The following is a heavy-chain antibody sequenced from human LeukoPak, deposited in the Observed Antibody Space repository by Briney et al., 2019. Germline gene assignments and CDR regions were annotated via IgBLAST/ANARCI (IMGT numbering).Heavy chain of an antibody. CDR1: GFTFDDYA. J-gene: IGHJ4*02. CDR2: ISWNSGSI. V-gene: IGHV3-9*01. Sequence: GGSLRLSCAASGFTFDDYAMHWVRQAPGKGLEWVSGISWNSGSIGYADSAKGRFTISRDNAKNSLYLQMNSLRAEDTALYYCAKDKGLATVTTPLFDYWGQGTLVTVSS. CDR3: AKDKGLATVTTPLFDY. D-gene: IGHD4-17*01.